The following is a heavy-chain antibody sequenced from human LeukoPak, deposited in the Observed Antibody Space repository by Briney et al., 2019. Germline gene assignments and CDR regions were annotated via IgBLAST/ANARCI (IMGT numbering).Heavy chain of an antibody. CDR3: ARRAGAYSHPYDY. Sequence: GGSLRLSCAASGFTFSNYAMRWVRQAPGKGLEWVSFIYSSVTHYSDSVKGRFTISRDNSKNTLFLQMNSLRAEDAAVYYCARRAGAYSHPYDYWGQGTLVTVSS. CDR2: IYSSVT. V-gene: IGHV3-53*01. J-gene: IGHJ4*02. CDR1: GFTFSNYA. D-gene: IGHD4/OR15-4a*01.